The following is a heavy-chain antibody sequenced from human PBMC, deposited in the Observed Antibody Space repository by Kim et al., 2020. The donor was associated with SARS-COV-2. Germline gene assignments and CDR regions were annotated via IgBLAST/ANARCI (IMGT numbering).Heavy chain of an antibody. V-gene: IGHV4-4*02. CDR1: GGSISSSNW. CDR2: IYHSGST. J-gene: IGHJ3*02. Sequence: SETLSLTCAVSGGSISSSNWWSWVRQPPGKGLEWIGEIYHSGSTNYNPSLKSRVTISVDKSKNQFSLKLSSVTAADTAVYYCARDGARGGNQDAFDIWGQGTMVTVSS. CDR3: ARDGARGGNQDAFDI. D-gene: IGHD3-16*01.